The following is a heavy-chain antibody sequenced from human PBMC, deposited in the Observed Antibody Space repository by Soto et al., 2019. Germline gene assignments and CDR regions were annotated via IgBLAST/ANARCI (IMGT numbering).Heavy chain of an antibody. CDR3: ARYYGDSKRNWFDT. CDR2: MNPNSGNT. D-gene: IGHD4-17*01. Sequence: SVKVSCKASGYTFTSYDINWVRQATGQGLEWMGWMNPNSGNTGYAQKFQGRVTMTRNTSISTAYMELSSLRSEDTAVYYCARYYGDSKRNWFDTWGQGNLVTVS. J-gene: IGHJ5*02. V-gene: IGHV1-8*01. CDR1: GYTFTSYD.